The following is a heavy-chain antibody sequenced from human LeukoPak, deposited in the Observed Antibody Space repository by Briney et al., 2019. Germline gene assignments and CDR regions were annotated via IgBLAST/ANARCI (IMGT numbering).Heavy chain of an antibody. CDR2: ITSSSSYM. Sequence: GGSLRLSCAASGFTFSSYSMNWVRQAPGKGLEWVSSITSSSSYMYYADSVKGRFTISRDNAKNSLYLQMNSLRAEDTAVYYCVRPVATSGYLLPLDYWGQGTLVNVSS. CDR1: GFTFSSYS. D-gene: IGHD3-22*01. CDR3: VRPVATSGYLLPLDY. J-gene: IGHJ4*02. V-gene: IGHV3-21*01.